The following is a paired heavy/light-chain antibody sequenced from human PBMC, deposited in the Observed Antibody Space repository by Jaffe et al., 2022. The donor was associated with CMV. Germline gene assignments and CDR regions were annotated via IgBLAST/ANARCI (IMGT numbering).Heavy chain of an antibody. CDR3: ARLSSYYDASGYPQYGILGY. D-gene: IGHD3-10*01. CDR1: GGSVSGFY. CDR2: VSHSGDS. Sequence: QVQLQESGPGLVKPSETLSLICSVSGGSVSGFYWSWVRQTPEKGLEWIGYVSHSGDSNYNPSLKSRVTMSLDTSRNQFSLRLASVTAADTAVYYCARLSSYYDASGYPQYGILGYWGQGTLVTVSS. V-gene: IGHV4-59*08. J-gene: IGHJ4*02.
Light chain of an antibody. CDR3: QQCEGSPHT. J-gene: IGKJ2*01. CDR2: GAS. CDR1: QRISSSC. V-gene: IGKV3-20*01. Sequence: EIVLTQSPGTLSLSPGERATLSCRASQRISSSCLAWYQHRPGQAPRLLIYGASNRATGIPDRFSGRESGTDFTLTIRRLEPEDFAVYYCQQCEGSPHTFGRGTKLEIK.